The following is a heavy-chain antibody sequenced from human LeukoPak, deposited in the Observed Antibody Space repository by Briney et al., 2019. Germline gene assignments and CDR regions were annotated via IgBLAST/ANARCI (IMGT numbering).Heavy chain of an antibody. D-gene: IGHD6-25*01. CDR2: IKQDGSEK. CDR3: TRDSGCLDV. V-gene: IGHV3-7*01. CDR1: GFTFSNYW. Sequence: HPGGSLRLSCAASGFTFSNYWMTWVRQAPGEGLEWVANIKQDGSEKYYVDSVKGRFTISRDNAKNSLYLQMNSLRAEDTAVYYCTRDSGCLDVWGQGTTVTVSS. J-gene: IGHJ6*02.